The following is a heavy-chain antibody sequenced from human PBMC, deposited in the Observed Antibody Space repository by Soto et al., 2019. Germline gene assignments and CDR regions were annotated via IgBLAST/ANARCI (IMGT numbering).Heavy chain of an antibody. CDR2: INHSGST. J-gene: IGHJ4*02. Sequence: SETLSLTCAVYGGSFSGYYWSWIRQPPGKGLEWIGEINHSGSTNYNPSLKSRVTISVDTSKNQFSLKLSSVTAADTAVYYCARGGILTGYYSPRVVGIDYWGQGTLVTVSS. D-gene: IGHD3-9*01. CDR3: ARGGILTGYYSPRVVGIDY. CDR1: GGSFSGYY. V-gene: IGHV4-34*01.